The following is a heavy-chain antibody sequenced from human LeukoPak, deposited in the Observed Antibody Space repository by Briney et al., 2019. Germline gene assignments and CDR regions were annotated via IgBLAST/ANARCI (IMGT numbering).Heavy chain of an antibody. V-gene: IGHV4-59*01. CDR1: GGSISRYY. CDR3: AREDPQTAVPEGLDV. CDR2: IYFSGAT. Sequence: ETLSLTCTVSGGSISRYYWSWIRQPPGKGLEWIGYIYFSGATNYNPSLKSRVTISVDTSKNQFSLKLSSVTAADTAVYYCAREDPQTAVPEGLDVWGQGTTVIVSS. J-gene: IGHJ6*02. D-gene: IGHD4-17*01.